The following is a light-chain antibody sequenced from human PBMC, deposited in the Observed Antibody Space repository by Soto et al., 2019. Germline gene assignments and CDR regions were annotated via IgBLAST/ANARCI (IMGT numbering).Light chain of an antibody. CDR1: FSDIDHYDF. CDR2: DVT. CDR3: SSHAGNNNWGV. J-gene: IGLJ3*02. V-gene: IGLV2-11*01. Sequence: QSVLTQPRSVSGSPGQSVTISCTATFSDIDHYDFISWYQHHPDNAPKLLIFDVTKRPSGVPDRFSGSRSGNTASLTVSGLQGEDEAAYYCSSHAGNNNWGVFGGGTKLTVL.